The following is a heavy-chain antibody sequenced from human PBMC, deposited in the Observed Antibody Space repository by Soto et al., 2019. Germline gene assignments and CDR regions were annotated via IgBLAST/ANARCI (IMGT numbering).Heavy chain of an antibody. J-gene: IGHJ5*02. Sequence: EVQLVESGGGLVKPGGSLRLSCAASGFTFSSYSMNWVRQAPGKGLEWVSSISSSSSYIYYADSVKGRFTISRDNAKNSLYLQMNSLRAEDTAVYYCARDGETRKYYDYVWGSYPSEGWFDPWGQGTLVTVSS. CDR2: ISSSSSYI. CDR3: ARDGETRKYYDYVWGSYPSEGWFDP. V-gene: IGHV3-21*01. CDR1: GFTFSSYS. D-gene: IGHD3-16*02.